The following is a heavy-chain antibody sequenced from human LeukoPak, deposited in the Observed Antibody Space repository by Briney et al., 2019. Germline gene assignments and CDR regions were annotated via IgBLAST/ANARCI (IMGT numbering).Heavy chain of an antibody. CDR2: ISSSGSTI. CDR1: GFTFSDYY. CDR3: AKDPRYSSSWYPDY. D-gene: IGHD6-13*01. Sequence: GGSLRLSCAASGFTFSDYYMSWIRQAPGKGLEWVSYISSSGSTIYYADSVRGRFTISRDNAKNSLYLQMNSLRAEDTAVYYCAKDPRYSSSWYPDYWGQGTLVTVSS. J-gene: IGHJ4*02. V-gene: IGHV3-11*01.